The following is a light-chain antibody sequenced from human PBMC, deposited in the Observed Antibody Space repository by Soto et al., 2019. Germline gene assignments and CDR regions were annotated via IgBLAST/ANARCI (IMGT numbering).Light chain of an antibody. J-gene: IGKJ2*01. CDR1: ETVRYNL. V-gene: IGKV3-20*01. CDR3: HQYGNSPYT. CDR2: RTS. Sequence: DNVLTQSPGTLSLSPGDEASLACRASETVRYNLLGWYRQIPGQAPKLLIYRTSERASDISDRFTGSGSGTNFTLTINRLEPEDFAVYYCHQYGNSPYTFGQGTRLE.